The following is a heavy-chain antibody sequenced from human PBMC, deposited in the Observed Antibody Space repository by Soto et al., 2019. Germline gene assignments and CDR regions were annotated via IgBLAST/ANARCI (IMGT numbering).Heavy chain of an antibody. V-gene: IGHV5-10-1*01. CDR3: ERGDTAIVSKGVGV. D-gene: IGHD5-18*01. Sequence: GESLKISCEGSGYTFTSYYITWARQLPGKGLEWMGRIDPSDSYTTYNPSFQGHVTISADKSIRTAYLQWSSLEASDSAMYYCERGDTAIVSKGVGVWGRGTPVTVSS. CDR2: IDPSDSYT. J-gene: IGHJ6*02. CDR1: GYTFTSYY.